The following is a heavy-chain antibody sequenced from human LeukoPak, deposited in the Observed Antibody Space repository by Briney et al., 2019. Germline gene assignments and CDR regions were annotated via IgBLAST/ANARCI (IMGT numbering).Heavy chain of an antibody. J-gene: IGHJ3*01. CDR3: AKAFRIVGIGNPDDAFDV. D-gene: IGHD1-26*01. CDR1: GFTFNKYA. CDR2: IAGTGGST. V-gene: IGHV3-23*01. Sequence: GGSLRLSCAASGFTFNKYAMNWVRQPPGKGLEWVSSIAGTGGSTYYADSVKGRFTLSRDNSENTLYLQLYSLRAEDSGIYYCAKAFRIVGIGNPDDAFDVWGQGTVVTVS.